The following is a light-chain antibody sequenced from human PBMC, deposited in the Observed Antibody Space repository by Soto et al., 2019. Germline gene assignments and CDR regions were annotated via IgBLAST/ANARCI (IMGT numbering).Light chain of an antibody. V-gene: IGKV1-39*01. J-gene: IGKJ2*01. CDR1: QRITTY. CDR3: QQTYSTPYT. Sequence: IHMTQSPSSLSASVGDRITVTCRASQRITTYVNWYQLKPGEAPKLLISTSGTLQRGVPSRCSGSGSGTDFTLTITRLQPADFATYFFQQTYSTPYTFGQGTKLEIK. CDR2: TSG.